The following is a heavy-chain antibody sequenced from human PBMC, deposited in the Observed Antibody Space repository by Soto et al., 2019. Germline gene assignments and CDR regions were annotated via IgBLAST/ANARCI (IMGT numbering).Heavy chain of an antibody. CDR2: ISYDGSNK. J-gene: IGHJ6*02. Sequence: QVQLVESGGGVVQPGRSLRLSCAASGFTFSSYGMHWVRQAPGKGLEWVAVISYDGSNKYYADSVKGRFTISRDNSKNTRYLQMNSLRAEDTAVYYCAKDLDCSSTSCYRPPASHYYYYGMDVWGQGTTVTVSS. V-gene: IGHV3-30*18. CDR3: AKDLDCSSTSCYRPPASHYYYYGMDV. D-gene: IGHD2-2*01. CDR1: GFTFSSYG.